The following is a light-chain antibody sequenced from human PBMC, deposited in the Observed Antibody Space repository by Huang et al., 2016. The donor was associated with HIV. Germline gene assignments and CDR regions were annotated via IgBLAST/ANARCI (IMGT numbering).Light chain of an antibody. CDR2: GAS. Sequence: AIQMTQFPSSLSASVGDRVTITCRASQGIRNDLGWYQQKPGKAPTVLIYGASTLQSGVPSRFSGSGSGTDFTLTISSLQPEDFATYYCLHDFNYPYSFGQGTKLEIK. CDR3: LHDFNYPYS. CDR1: QGIRND. J-gene: IGKJ2*03. V-gene: IGKV1-6*01.